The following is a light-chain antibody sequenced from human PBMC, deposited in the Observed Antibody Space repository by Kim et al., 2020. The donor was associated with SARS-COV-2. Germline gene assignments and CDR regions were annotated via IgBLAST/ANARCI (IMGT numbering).Light chain of an antibody. J-gene: IGKJ4*01. CDR1: QSISSY. CDR3: QQSYSTLLT. V-gene: IGKV1-39*01. CDR2: AAS. Sequence: ASEGDRVTITCRASQSISSYLNWYQQKPGKAPKLLIYAASSLQSGVPSRFSGSGSGTDFTLTISSLQPEDFATYYCQQSYSTLLTFGGGTKVEIK.